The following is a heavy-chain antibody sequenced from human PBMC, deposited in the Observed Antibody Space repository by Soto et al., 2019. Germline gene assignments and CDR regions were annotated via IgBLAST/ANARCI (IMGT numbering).Heavy chain of an antibody. J-gene: IGHJ4*02. D-gene: IGHD6-13*01. CDR1: GYTFTGYA. V-gene: IGHV1-3*01. CDR2: INAGNGNT. Sequence: ASVKVSCKASGYTFTGYAMHWVRQAPGQRLEWMGWINAGNGNTKYSQKFQGRVTITRDTSASTAYMELSSLRAEDTAVYYCARGRGAAADYFDFWGQGTLVTVSS. CDR3: ARGRGAAADYFDF.